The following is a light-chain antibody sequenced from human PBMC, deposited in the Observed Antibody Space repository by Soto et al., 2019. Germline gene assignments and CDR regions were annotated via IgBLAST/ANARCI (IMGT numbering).Light chain of an antibody. CDR1: QSISTN. J-gene: IGKJ3*01. CDR2: GAS. V-gene: IGKV3-15*01. CDR3: QQYDKWPLT. Sequence: EIVMTQSPATLSVSPGERASLSCRASQSISTNLAWYQQKPGQAPRLLSYGASTRATGIPARFSGSGSGTEFTLTISSPQSEDVAVYYCQQYDKWPLTFGPGTKVDIE.